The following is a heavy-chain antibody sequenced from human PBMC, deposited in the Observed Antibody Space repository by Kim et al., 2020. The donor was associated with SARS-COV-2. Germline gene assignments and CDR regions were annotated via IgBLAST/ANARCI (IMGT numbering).Heavy chain of an antibody. Sequence: KGNTKYAQKFQGGITLTTDTSTRTVYMELRGLRSDDTAMYYCARGSGDIVYWGQGTLVTVSS. V-gene: IGHV1-18*01. CDR3: ARGSGDIVY. J-gene: IGHJ4*02. CDR2: KGNT. D-gene: IGHD2-21*01.